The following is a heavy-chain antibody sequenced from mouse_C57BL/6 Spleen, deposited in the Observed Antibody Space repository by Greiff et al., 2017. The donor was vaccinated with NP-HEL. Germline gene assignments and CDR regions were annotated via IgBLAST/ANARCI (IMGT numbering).Heavy chain of an antibody. J-gene: IGHJ2*01. CDR2: ISSGGDYI. Sequence: EVMLVESGEGLVKPGGSLKLSCAASGFTFSSYAMSWVRQTPEKRLEWVAYISSGGDYIYYADTVKGRFTISRDNARNTLYLQMSSLKSEDTAMYYCTRDHYGSSFDFDYWGQGTTLTVSS. CDR3: TRDHYGSSFDFDY. V-gene: IGHV5-9-1*02. CDR1: GFTFSSYA. D-gene: IGHD1-1*01.